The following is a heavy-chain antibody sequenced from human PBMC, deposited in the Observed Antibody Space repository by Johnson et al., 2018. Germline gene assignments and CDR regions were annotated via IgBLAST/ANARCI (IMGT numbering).Heavy chain of an antibody. CDR2: ISWNSGTI. D-gene: IGHD3-10*01. Sequence: VQSGRSLRLSCAASGFPFDDYAMHWVRQAPGKGLEWLSGISWNSGTIGYADSVKGRFTISRDNARNSLYLQMNSLRADDTALYYCAKDKVTGGRSSGPRGSCYYYYYMDVGGKGTAVTVSS. V-gene: IGHV3-9*01. CDR1: GFPFDDYA. CDR3: AKDKVTGGRSSGPRGSCYYYYYMDV. J-gene: IGHJ6*03.